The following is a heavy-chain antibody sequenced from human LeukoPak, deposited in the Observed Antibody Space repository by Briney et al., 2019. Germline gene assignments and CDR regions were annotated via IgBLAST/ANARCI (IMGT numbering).Heavy chain of an antibody. CDR2: IWYDGSNK. J-gene: IGHJ5*02. Sequence: GGSLRLSCAASGFTFSSYGMHWVRQAPGKGLEGVAVIWYDGSNKYYADSVKGRFTISRDNSKNTLYLQMNSLRAEDTAVYYCARDVALTGTTRGGFDPWGQGTLVTVSS. D-gene: IGHD1-20*01. CDR3: ARDVALTGTTRGGFDP. CDR1: GFTFSSYG. V-gene: IGHV3-33*01.